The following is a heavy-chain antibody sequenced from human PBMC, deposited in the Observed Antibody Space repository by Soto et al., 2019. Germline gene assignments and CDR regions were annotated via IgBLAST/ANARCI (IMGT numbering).Heavy chain of an antibody. J-gene: IGHJ4*02. D-gene: IGHD2-2*01. CDR2: ISSSSSTI. CDR1: GFTFSSYS. CDR3: ARDFFDCSSTSCYGDFDY. V-gene: IGHV3-48*01. Sequence: GGSLRLSCAASGFTFSSYSMNWVRQAPGKGLEWVSYISSSSSTIYYADSVKGRFTISRDNAKNSLYLQMNSLRAEDTAVYYCARDFFDCSSTSCYGDFDYWGQGTLVTVSS.